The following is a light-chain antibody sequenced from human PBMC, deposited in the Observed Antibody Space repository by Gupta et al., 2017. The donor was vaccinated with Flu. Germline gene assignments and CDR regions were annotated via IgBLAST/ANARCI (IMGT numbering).Light chain of an antibody. V-gene: IGLV2-14*01. CDR1: RTDIGNYNY. CDR3: SSYTTSTTWV. Sequence: QSALTQPASVSGSPGQSITISCTGTRTDIGNYNYVSWSQQHPGKAPKVMIYEVIKRPSGMSNRFSGSKSGNTAFLTISGLQAEDEADYYCSSYTTSTTWVFGGGTKLTGL. CDR2: EVI. J-gene: IGLJ3*02.